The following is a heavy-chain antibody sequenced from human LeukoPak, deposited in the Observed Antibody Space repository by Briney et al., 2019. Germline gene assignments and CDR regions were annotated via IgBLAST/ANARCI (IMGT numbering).Heavy chain of an antibody. CDR2: ISSSGSTI. D-gene: IGHD1-1*01. Sequence: GGSLRLSCVASGFTVSNNYMSWVRQAPGKGLEWVSYISSSGSTIYYADSVKGRFTISRDNAKNSLYLQMNSLRAEDTAVYYCARALERNNWFDPWGQGTLVTVSS. V-gene: IGHV3-11*01. J-gene: IGHJ5*02. CDR1: GFTVSNNY. CDR3: ARALERNNWFDP.